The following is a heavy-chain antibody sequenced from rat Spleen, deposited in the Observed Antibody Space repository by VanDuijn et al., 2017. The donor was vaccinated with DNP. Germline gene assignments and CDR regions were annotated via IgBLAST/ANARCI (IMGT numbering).Heavy chain of an antibody. Sequence: QVQLKESEPDLVQPSQTLSLTCTVSGFSLTSYNVHWVRQPPGKGLEWMGVMWSGGSTDYNSALKSRLSISRDNSKNQVFLKMHSLQSEDTTTYYCARAGGTTGYYVRDAWGQGASVTVSS. CDR1: GFSLTSYN. D-gene: IGHD1-1*01. CDR3: ARAGGTTGYYVRDA. J-gene: IGHJ4*01. V-gene: IGHV2-45*01. CDR2: MWSGGST.